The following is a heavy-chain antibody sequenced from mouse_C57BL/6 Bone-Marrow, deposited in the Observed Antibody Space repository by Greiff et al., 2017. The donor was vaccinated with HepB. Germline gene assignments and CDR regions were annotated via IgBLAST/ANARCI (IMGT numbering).Heavy chain of an antibody. CDR2: ISDGGSYT. J-gene: IGHJ4*01. Sequence: VQGVESGGGLVKPGGSLKLSCAASGFTFSSYAMSWVRQTLEKRLEWVATISDGGSYTYYPDNVKGRFTISRDNAKNNLYLQMSHLKSEDTAMYYCARDRRFLYAMDYWGQGTSVTVSS. CDR1: GFTFSSYA. D-gene: IGHD1-1*01. CDR3: ARDRRFLYAMDY. V-gene: IGHV5-4*01.